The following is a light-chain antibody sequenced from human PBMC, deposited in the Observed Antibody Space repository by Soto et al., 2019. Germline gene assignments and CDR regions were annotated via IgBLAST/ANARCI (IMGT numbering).Light chain of an antibody. CDR1: QSVRSN. V-gene: IGKV3-15*01. CDR3: QQYNDRPPIT. Sequence: IVMTQSPATVSVSPGERVTLSCRASQSVRSNLAWYQQKPGQAPRLLIYDASTRATGIPARFSGSGSGTEFTLTIGSLQSEDFAVYHCQQYNDRPPITFGQGTRLEIK. J-gene: IGKJ5*01. CDR2: DAS.